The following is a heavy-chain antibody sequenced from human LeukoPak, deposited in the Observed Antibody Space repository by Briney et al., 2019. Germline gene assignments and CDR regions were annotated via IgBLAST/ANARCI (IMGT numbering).Heavy chain of an antibody. Sequence: SETLSLTCTVSGGSISSGSYYWSWIRQPAGKGLEWIGIMYHSGDTYYNPSLKSRVTISVDTSKNQLSPKLSSVTAADTAVYYCARSKAHLSTSWYGTWFDPWGQGTLVTVSS. CDR1: GGSISSGSYY. CDR2: MYHSGDT. J-gene: IGHJ5*02. CDR3: ARSKAHLSTSWYGTWFDP. V-gene: IGHV4-39*07. D-gene: IGHD2-2*01.